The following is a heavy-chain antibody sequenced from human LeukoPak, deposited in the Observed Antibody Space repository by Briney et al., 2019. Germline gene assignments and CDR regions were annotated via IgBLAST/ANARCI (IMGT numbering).Heavy chain of an antibody. CDR3: ARSPRTIAAAATSFFDY. CDR1: GFTFSSYS. V-gene: IGHV3-21*01. J-gene: IGHJ4*02. CDR2: ISSSSSYI. D-gene: IGHD6-13*01. Sequence: GGSLRLSCAASGFTFSSYSMNWVRQAPGKGLEWVSSISSSSSYIYYADSVKGRFTISRDNAKNSLYLQMNSLRAEDTAVYYCARSPRTIAAAATSFFDYWGQGTLVTVSS.